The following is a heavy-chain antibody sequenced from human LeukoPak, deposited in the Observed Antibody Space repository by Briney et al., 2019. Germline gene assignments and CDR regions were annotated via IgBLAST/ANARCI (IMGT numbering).Heavy chain of an antibody. V-gene: IGHV4-59*12. CDR1: GGSISSYY. CDR3: ARSEGLEMATIAGSAFDI. CDR2: IYYSGST. D-gene: IGHD5-24*01. Sequence: PSETLSLTCTVSGGSISSYYWSWIRQPPGKGLEWIGYIYYSGSTNYNPSLKSRVTISVDTSKNQFSLKLSSVTAADTAVYYCARSEGLEMATIAGSAFDIWGQGTMVTVSS. J-gene: IGHJ3*02.